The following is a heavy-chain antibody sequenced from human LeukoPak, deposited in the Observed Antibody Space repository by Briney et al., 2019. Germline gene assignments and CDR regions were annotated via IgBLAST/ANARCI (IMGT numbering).Heavy chain of an antibody. D-gene: IGHD6-19*01. J-gene: IGHJ4*02. CDR1: GYTFTSYD. V-gene: IGHV1-8*01. CDR2: MNPNSGNT. Sequence: ASVKVSCKASGYTFTSYDINWVRQATGQGLEWMGWMNPNSGNTGYAQKFQGRVTMTRNTSISTAYMELSSLRSEDTAVYYCARASPEKIAVAGTSDYWGQGTLVTVPS. CDR3: ARASPEKIAVAGTSDY.